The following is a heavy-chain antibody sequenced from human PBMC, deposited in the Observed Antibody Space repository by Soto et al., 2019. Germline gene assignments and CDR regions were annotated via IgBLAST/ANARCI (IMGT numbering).Heavy chain of an antibody. CDR1: GYTFTSYG. V-gene: IGHV1-18*01. Sequence: ASVKVSCKASGYTFTSYGISWVRQAPGQGLEWMGWISAYNGNTNYAQKLQGRVTMTTDTSTSTAYMELRSLRPDDTAVYYCARGGIPSYYYGSGSSLATFDYWGQGTLVTVSS. D-gene: IGHD3-10*01. CDR3: ARGGIPSYYYGSGSSLATFDY. J-gene: IGHJ4*02. CDR2: ISAYNGNT.